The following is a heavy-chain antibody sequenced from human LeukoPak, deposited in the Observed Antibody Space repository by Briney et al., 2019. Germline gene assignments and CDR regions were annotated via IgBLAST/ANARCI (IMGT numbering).Heavy chain of an antibody. CDR2: IYYSGST. J-gene: IGHJ3*02. CDR3: ARVMGYCSSTSCYTKAFVI. V-gene: IGHV4-59*01. D-gene: IGHD2-2*02. Sequence: SETLSLTCTVSGGSISSYYWSWIRQPPGKGLEWIGYIYYSGSTNYNPSLKSRVTISVDTSKNQFSLKLSSVTAADTAVYYCARVMGYCSSTSCYTKAFVIWGQGTMVTVSS. CDR1: GGSISSYY.